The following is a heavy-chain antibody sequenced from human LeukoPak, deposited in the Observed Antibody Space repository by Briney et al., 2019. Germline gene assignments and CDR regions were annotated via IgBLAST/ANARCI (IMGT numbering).Heavy chain of an antibody. CDR2: ISYDGSNK. Sequence: GGSLRLSCAASAFTFSSYGMHWVRQAPGKGLEWVAVISYDGSNKYYADSVKGRFTISRDNSKNTLYLQMNSLRAEDTAVYYCARDPSMVRGVYYYYYYGMDVWGKGTTVTVSS. D-gene: IGHD3-10*01. V-gene: IGHV3-30*03. CDR1: AFTFSSYG. J-gene: IGHJ6*04. CDR3: ARDPSMVRGVYYYYYYGMDV.